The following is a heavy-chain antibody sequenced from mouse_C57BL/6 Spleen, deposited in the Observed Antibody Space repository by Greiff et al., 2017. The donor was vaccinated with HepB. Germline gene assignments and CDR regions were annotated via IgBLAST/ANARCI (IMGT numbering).Heavy chain of an antibody. J-gene: IGHJ3*01. Sequence: QVQLQQSGAELVRPGTSVKVSCKASGYAFTNYLIEWVKQRPGQGLEWIGVINPGSGGTNYNEKFKGKATLTADKSSSTADMQLSSLTSEDSAVYFWARSGGSSPAWFAYWGQGTLVTVSA. D-gene: IGHD1-1*01. CDR1: GYAFTNYL. CDR3: ARSGGSSPAWFAY. CDR2: INPGSGGT. V-gene: IGHV1-54*01.